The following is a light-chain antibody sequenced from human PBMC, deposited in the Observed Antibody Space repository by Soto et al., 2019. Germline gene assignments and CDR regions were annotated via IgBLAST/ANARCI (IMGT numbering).Light chain of an antibody. CDR2: WAT. J-gene: IGKJ4*01. CDR1: QSVFCNSKNRNH. V-gene: IGKV4-1*01. Sequence: DILMTQSPDSLAVSLGEGATINCKSNQSVFCNSKNRNHLSWYQQKPGQPPKLLIYWATTRESGVPDRFSGSGSGTDFTLTVSGLQDEDVAIYYCHQYFRSPLTFGGGTKVDIK. CDR3: HQYFRSPLT.